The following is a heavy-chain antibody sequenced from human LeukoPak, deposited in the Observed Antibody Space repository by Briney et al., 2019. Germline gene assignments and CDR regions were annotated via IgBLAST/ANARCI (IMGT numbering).Heavy chain of an antibody. V-gene: IGHV3-21*04. J-gene: IGHJ4*02. Sequence: PGRSLRLSCAASGFTFSSYSMNWVRQAPGKGLEWVSSISSSSSYIYYADSVKGRFTISRENAKNSLYLQMNSLRAEDPAFYHFARKGLGGELGGFDYWGQGTLVTVSS. CDR3: ARKGLGGELGGFDY. CDR1: GFTFSSYS. CDR2: ISSSSSYI. D-gene: IGHD3-16*01.